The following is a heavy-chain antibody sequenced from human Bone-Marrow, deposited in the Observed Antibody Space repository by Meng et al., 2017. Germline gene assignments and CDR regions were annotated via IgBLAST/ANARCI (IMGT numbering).Heavy chain of an antibody. CDR3: ARATQYPVYHFDY. CDR2: ISSSGSTI. CDR1: GFTFSDYY. J-gene: IGHJ4*02. Sequence: GESLKISCAASGFTFSDYYMSWIRQAPGKGLEWVSYISSSGSTIYYADSVKGRFTISRDNAKNSLYLQMNSLRAEDTAVYYCARATQYPVYHFDYWGQGALVTVSS. D-gene: IGHD2-2*02. V-gene: IGHV3-11*04.